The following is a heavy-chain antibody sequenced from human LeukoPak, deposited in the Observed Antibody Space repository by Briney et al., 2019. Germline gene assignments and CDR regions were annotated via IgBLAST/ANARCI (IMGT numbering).Heavy chain of an antibody. CDR3: ARDPPGRYYDSSGYPNDAFDI. D-gene: IGHD3-22*01. Sequence: ASVKVSCKGSGYTFSSYGISWVRQAPGQGLEWMGWISTYNGNTNYAQKFQGRVTITADKSTSTAYMELSSLRSEDTAVYYCARDPPGRYYDSSGYPNDAFDIWGQGTMVTVSS. CDR1: GYTFSSYG. J-gene: IGHJ3*02. V-gene: IGHV1-18*01. CDR2: ISTYNGNT.